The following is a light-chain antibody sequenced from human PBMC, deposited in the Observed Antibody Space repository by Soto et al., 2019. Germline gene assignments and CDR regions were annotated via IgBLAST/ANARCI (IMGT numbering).Light chain of an antibody. CDR2: GAS. Sequence: EIVLSQSPNTVSLSPGERATLSCRSSQKISSRYLAWYQQKPGQAPRLLIYGASSRATGIPDRFSGSGSGTDFILTISRLEPEDFAVYYCQQYGSSPRGTFGQGTRLEIK. CDR3: QQYGSSPRGT. V-gene: IGKV3-20*01. CDR1: QKISSRY. J-gene: IGKJ5*01.